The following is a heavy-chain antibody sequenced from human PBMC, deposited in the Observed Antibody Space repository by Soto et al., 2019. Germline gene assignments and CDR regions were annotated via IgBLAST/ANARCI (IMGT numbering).Heavy chain of an antibody. CDR3: ARENSLRSGGTYYYCCGMDV. J-gene: IGHJ6*02. Sequence: GASVKVSCKASGYTFTSYAMHWVRQAPGQRLEWMGWINAGNGNTKYSQKFQGRVTITRDTSASTAYMELSSLRSEDTAVYYCARENSLRSGGTYYYCCGMDVWGQGTTVTVSS. V-gene: IGHV1-3*01. D-gene: IGHD3-10*02. CDR1: GYTFTSYA. CDR2: INAGNGNT.